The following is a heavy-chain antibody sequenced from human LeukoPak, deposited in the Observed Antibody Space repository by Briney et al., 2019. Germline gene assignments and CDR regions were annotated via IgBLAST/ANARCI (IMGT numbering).Heavy chain of an antibody. J-gene: IGHJ4*02. CDR3: AKDGHCPDSICPTDIAVAGYVDS. Sequence: GGSLRLSCAASGFNFPIYTMNWVRQAPGKGLEWVSIINYNGRNTYYADSVEGRFTISRDNSKNVVYLQMNSLRAEDTAIYYCAKDGHCPDSICPTDIAVAGYVDSWGQGTLVTVSS. V-gene: IGHV3-23*01. CDR1: GFNFPIYT. D-gene: IGHD6-19*01. CDR2: INYNGRNT.